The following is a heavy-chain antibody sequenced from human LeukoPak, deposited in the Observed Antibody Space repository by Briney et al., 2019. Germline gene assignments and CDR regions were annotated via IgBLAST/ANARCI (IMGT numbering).Heavy chain of an antibody. Sequence: GGSLRLSCAASGFTFTNYWMSWVRQAPGKGLELVANIKQDRSEKYYVDSVKGRFTISRDNAKNSLYLQMNSLRAEDTAVYYCARLREIPVFGVVTKSTSYFDYWGQGALVTVSS. CDR1: GFTFTNYW. D-gene: IGHD3-3*01. J-gene: IGHJ4*02. CDR3: ARLREIPVFGVVTKSTSYFDY. V-gene: IGHV3-7*01. CDR2: IKQDRSEK.